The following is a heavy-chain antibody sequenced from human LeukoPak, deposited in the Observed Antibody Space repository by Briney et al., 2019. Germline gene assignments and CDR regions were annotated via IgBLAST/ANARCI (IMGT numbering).Heavy chain of an antibody. V-gene: IGHV1-2*06. CDR3: ASRYYDIDY. CDR2: INPNSGGT. Sequence: GASVKVSCKASGYTFIGYYMHWVRQAPGQGLEWMGRINPNSGGTNYAQKFQGRVTMTRDTSISTAYMELSTLRSDDTAVYYCASRYYDIDYWGQGTLVTVSS. D-gene: IGHD3-22*01. CDR1: GYTFIGYY. J-gene: IGHJ4*02.